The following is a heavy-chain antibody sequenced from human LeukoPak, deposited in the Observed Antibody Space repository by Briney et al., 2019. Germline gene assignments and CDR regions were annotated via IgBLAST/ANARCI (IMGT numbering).Heavy chain of an antibody. CDR3: ARSPFTQDYGPYFDY. Sequence: APVKVSCKASGYTFTSYGISWVRQAPGQGLEWMGWISAYNGNTNYAPKLQGRVTMTTDTSTSTAYMELRSLRSDDTAVYYCARSPFTQDYGPYFDYWGQGTLVTVSS. V-gene: IGHV1-18*01. D-gene: IGHD4-17*01. J-gene: IGHJ4*02. CDR2: ISAYNGNT. CDR1: GYTFTSYG.